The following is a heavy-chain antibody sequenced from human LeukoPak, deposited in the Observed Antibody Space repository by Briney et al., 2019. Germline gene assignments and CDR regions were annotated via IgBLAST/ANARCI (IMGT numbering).Heavy chain of an antibody. V-gene: IGHV4-59*01. CDR2: FHNSGTS. Sequence: SETLSLTCTVSGGSISSYYRGWIRQPPGKGLEWIGYFHNSGTSTYNPSLKSRVTISADTSKNQFSLKLNSLTTADTAVYYCTRGAGWLIDYWGQGILVTVSS. CDR1: GGSISSYY. CDR3: TRGAGWLIDY. J-gene: IGHJ4*02. D-gene: IGHD3-16*01.